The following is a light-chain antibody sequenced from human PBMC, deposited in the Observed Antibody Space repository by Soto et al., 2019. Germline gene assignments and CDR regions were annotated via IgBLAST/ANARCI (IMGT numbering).Light chain of an antibody. V-gene: IGKV3-20*01. Sequence: EIVLTQSPCTLSFSPGERSTLSCMASQSVSSSYLAWYQQKPGQAPRLLIYGASSRATGIPDRFSGSGSGTDFTLTISRLEPEDFAVYYCQQYGSSPWTFGQGTKVDI. CDR2: GAS. J-gene: IGKJ1*01. CDR1: QSVSSSY. CDR3: QQYGSSPWT.